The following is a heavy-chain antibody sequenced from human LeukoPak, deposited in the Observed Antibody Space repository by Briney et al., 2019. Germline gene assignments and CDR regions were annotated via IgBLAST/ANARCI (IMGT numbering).Heavy chain of an antibody. J-gene: IGHJ2*01. V-gene: IGHV3-21*04. CDR1: GFTFSSYS. CDR3: AKDLGYGVRYFDL. CDR2: ISSSSSYI. Sequence: GGSLRLSCAASGFTFSSYSMNWVRQAPGKGLEWVSSISSSSSYIYYADSVKGRFTISRDNSKNTLYLQMNSLRAEDTAVYYCAKDLGYGVRYFDLWGRGTLVTVSS. D-gene: IGHD4-17*01.